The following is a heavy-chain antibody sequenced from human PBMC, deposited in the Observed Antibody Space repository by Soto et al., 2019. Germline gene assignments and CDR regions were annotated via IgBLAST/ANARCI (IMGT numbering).Heavy chain of an antibody. CDR2: VYSSGYT. CDR1: GGAISSYY. V-gene: IGHV4-59*01. CDR3: ARGDHYERSGPFDP. D-gene: IGHD3-22*01. J-gene: IGHJ5*02. Sequence: LSLPCTVSGGAISSYYWYWIRQPPGKGLECIGYVYSSGYTNYNPSLKSRVTISVDASKNQFSLKLTSLTAADTAVYYCARGDHYERSGPFDPWGQGTLVTVS.